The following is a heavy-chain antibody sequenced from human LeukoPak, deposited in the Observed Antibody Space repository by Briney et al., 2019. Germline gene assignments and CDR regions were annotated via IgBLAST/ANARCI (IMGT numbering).Heavy chain of an antibody. CDR3: AKGKGWEQPIDS. D-gene: IGHD1-26*01. Sequence: PGGSLRLSCSASGXTFSSDWMHWVRQAPEKGLVWVSRINSDGSSTNYADSVKGRFTISRDNAKNTLYLQMNSLRAEDTAVYYCAKGKGWEQPIDSWGQGSLVAVSS. CDR1: GXTFSSDW. V-gene: IGHV3-74*01. J-gene: IGHJ4*02. CDR2: INSDGSST.